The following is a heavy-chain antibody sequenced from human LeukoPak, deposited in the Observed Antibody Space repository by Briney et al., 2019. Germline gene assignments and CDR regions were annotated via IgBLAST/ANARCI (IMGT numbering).Heavy chain of an antibody. Sequence: PGGSLRLSCEASGFPFGSYVMSWVRPAPGKGLEWIAYINHNAEMIFYPDFVKGRFTISRDNAKNSLYLQMNALRYEDTAIYYCARDHDWAFDLWGQGTLVTVSS. D-gene: IGHD3-9*01. CDR1: GFPFGSYV. CDR2: INHNAEMI. CDR3: ARDHDWAFDL. V-gene: IGHV3-48*02. J-gene: IGHJ4*02.